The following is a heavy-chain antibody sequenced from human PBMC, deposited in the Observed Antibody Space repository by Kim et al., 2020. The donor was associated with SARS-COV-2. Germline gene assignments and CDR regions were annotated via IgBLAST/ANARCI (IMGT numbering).Heavy chain of an antibody. Sequence: AQGVTGRFVFSLDTSVSTAYLQVSSLKAEDTAVYYCAREIVVDGHISLDIWGQGTMVTVSS. CDR3: AREIVVDGHISLDI. J-gene: IGHJ3*02. V-gene: IGHV7-4-1*02. D-gene: IGHD2-15*01.